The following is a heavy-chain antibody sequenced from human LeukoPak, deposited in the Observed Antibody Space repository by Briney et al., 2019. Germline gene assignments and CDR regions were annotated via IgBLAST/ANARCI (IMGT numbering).Heavy chain of an antibody. Sequence: ASVKVSCKASGGTFSSYAISWVRQAPGQGLEWMGRIIPILGIANYAQKFQGRVTITADKSTSTAYIELSSLRSEDTAVYYCARERRVRGVSVYYFDYWGQGTLVTVSS. J-gene: IGHJ4*02. CDR2: IIPILGIA. CDR1: GGTFSSYA. V-gene: IGHV1-69*04. CDR3: ARERRVRGVSVYYFDY. D-gene: IGHD3-10*01.